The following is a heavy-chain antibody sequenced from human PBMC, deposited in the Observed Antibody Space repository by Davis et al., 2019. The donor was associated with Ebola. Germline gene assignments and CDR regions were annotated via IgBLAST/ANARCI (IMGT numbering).Heavy chain of an antibody. Sequence: PGGSLRLSCAASGFVFTNFAMCWVRQAPGKGLEWVSSISGIDIAAYYADSVKGRFTISRDDSKSTVYLEMNSLRADDTAIYYCAKGGREFLRALYGMDVWGKGTTVTVSS. CDR3: AKGGREFLRALYGMDV. D-gene: IGHD5/OR15-5a*01. J-gene: IGHJ6*04. V-gene: IGHV3-23*01. CDR1: GFVFTNFA. CDR2: ISGIDIAA.